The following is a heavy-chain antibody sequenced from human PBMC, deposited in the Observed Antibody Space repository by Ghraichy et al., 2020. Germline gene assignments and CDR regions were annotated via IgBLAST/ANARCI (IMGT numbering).Heavy chain of an antibody. D-gene: IGHD1-26*01. CDR3: ARRGSYWRDFDY. CDR1: GYTFTSYD. CDR2: MNPNSGNT. J-gene: IGHJ4*02. Sequence: ASVKVSCKASGYTFTSYDINWVRQATGQGLEWMGWMNPNSGNTGYAQKFQGRVTMTRNTSISTAYMELSSLRSEDTAVYYCARRGSYWRDFDYWGQGTLVTVSS. V-gene: IGHV1-8*01.